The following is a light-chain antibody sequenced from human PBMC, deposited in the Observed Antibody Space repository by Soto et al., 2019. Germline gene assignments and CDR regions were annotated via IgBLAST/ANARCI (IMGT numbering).Light chain of an antibody. V-gene: IGKV3-20*01. CDR2: GAS. CDR1: QSLSSY. CDR3: RQYGSSPSYT. J-gene: IGKJ2*01. Sequence: EIVLTQSPGTLSLSPGERATLSCRASQSLSSYLAWYQQKPGQAPRLLIYGASSRATGIPDRFSGSGSGTXFTLTISRLEPEDFAVYYCRQYGSSPSYTFGQGTKLEIK.